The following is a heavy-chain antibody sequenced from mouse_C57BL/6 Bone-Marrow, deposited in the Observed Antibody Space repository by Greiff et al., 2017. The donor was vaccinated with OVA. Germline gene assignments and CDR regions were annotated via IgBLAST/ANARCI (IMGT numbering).Heavy chain of an antibody. J-gene: IGHJ2*01. V-gene: IGHV1-78*01. Sequence: VQLQQSDVELVKPGASVKISCKVSGYTFTDHTIHWMKQRPEQGLEWIGYVYPRDGSTKYNEKFKGKATLTADKSYLTSFLHLHILPSAASAVYFCARYGPYYFDYWGRGTTLTVSS. CDR3: ARYGPYYFDY. CDR1: GYTFTDHT. D-gene: IGHD1-2*01. CDR2: VYPRDGST.